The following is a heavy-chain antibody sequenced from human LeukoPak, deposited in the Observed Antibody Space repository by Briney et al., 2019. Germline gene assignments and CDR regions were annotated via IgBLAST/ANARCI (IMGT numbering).Heavy chain of an antibody. CDR2: INAGNGNT. Sequence: ASVKVSCKASGYTFTSYAMHWVRQAPGQRLEWMGRINAGNGNTKYSQKFQGRVTITRDTSASTAYMELSSLRSEDTAVYYCARGHYGSGSYQPNRFDPWGQGTLVTVSS. J-gene: IGHJ5*02. D-gene: IGHD3-10*01. CDR1: GYTFTSYA. V-gene: IGHV1-3*01. CDR3: ARGHYGSGSYQPNRFDP.